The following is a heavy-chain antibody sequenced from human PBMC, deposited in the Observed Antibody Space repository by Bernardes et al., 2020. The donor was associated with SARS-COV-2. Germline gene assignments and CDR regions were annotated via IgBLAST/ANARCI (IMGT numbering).Heavy chain of an antibody. CDR3: ARDYCSSARCYFRSDISYYYGMDV. J-gene: IGHJ6*02. D-gene: IGHD2-2*01. V-gene: IGHV1-18*04. CDR1: GYRISDYG. CDR2: ISGYNDNT. Sequence: ASVKVSCKASGYRISDYGISWVRQAPGQGLEWMGWISGYNDNTNYAHKLQGRVTMSIDTSTSTAYMELRSLRSDDTAVYYCARDYCSSARCYFRSDISYYYGMDVWGQGTTVTVSS.